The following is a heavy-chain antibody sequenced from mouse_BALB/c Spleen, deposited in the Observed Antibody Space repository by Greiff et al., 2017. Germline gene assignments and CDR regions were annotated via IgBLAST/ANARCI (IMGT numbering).Heavy chain of an antibody. J-gene: IGHJ4*01. Sequence: EVHLVESGGGLVTPGGSLKLSCAASGFAFSSYDMSWVRQTPEKRLEWVAYISSGGGSTYYPDTVKGRFTISRDNAKNTLYLQMSSLKSEDTAMYYCARSYDGYREAMDYWGQGTSVTVSS. CDR3: ARSYDGYREAMDY. D-gene: IGHD2-3*01. CDR2: ISSGGGST. V-gene: IGHV5-12-1*01. CDR1: GFAFSSYD.